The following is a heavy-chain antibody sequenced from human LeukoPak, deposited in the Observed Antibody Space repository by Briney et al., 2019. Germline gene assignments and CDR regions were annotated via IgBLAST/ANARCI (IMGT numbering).Heavy chain of an antibody. V-gene: IGHV3-15*01. CDR2: IKSKTAGGTT. CDR1: GFTFSNAW. CDR3: TTGGHYYGQ. Sequence: GGSLRLSCAASGFTFSNAWMSWVRQAPGKGLEWVGRIKSKTAGGTTDFAAPVKGRFTISRDDSKNTLYLQMNNLKIEDTAVYYCTTGGHYYGQWGQGTLVTVSS. D-gene: IGHD3-10*01. J-gene: IGHJ4*02.